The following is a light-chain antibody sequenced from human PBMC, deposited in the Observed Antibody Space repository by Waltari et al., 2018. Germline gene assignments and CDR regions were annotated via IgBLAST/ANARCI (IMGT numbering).Light chain of an antibody. CDR3: ISFTSSNTWV. CDR2: GVS. J-gene: IGLJ3*02. Sequence: QSALTQPASVSGSPRQSITISCTGTSSDIGAYNYVSWYQQHSGKALKLVIFGVSDRPTGVSIRFSGSKSGNPASLTISGLQAADEADYYCISFTSSNTWVCGGGTRVTVL. V-gene: IGLV2-14*01. CDR1: SSDIGAYNY.